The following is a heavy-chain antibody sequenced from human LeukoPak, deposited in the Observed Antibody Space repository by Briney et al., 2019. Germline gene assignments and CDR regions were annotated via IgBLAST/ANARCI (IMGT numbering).Heavy chain of an antibody. CDR3: ARAMVRGAPVGGLVYGY. J-gene: IGHJ4*02. V-gene: IGHV3-21*01. CDR2: ISSSSSYI. CDR1: GFTFSSYS. D-gene: IGHD3-10*01. Sequence: PEGSLRLSCAASGFTFSSYSMNWVRQAPGKGLEWVSSISSSSSYIYYADSVKGRFTISRDNAKNSLYLQMNSLRAEDTAVYYCARAMVRGAPVGGLVYGYWGQGTLVTVS.